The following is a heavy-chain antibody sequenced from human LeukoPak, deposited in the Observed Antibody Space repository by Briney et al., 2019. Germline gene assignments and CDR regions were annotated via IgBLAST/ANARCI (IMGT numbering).Heavy chain of an antibody. D-gene: IGHD3-22*01. Sequence: SETLSLTCAVYGGSFSGYYWSWIRQPPGKGLEWIGEINHSGSTNYNPSLKSRVTISVDTSKNQFSLKLSSVTAADTAVYYCARIRYYYDSSGYYNAFDIWGQGTMVTVSS. J-gene: IGHJ3*02. CDR1: GGSFSGYY. CDR2: INHSGST. V-gene: IGHV4-34*01. CDR3: ARIRYYYDSSGYYNAFDI.